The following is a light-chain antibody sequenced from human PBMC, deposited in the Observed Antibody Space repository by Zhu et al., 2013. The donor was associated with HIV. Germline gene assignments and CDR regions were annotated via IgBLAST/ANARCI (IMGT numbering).Light chain of an antibody. V-gene: IGKV1-9*01. CDR3: QQYSDYSVT. CDR2: AAS. CDR1: QDISTY. Sequence: DIQMTQSPSSLSASVGDRVTVTCRASQDISTYLAWYQQKPGKAPNLLIYAASTLQSGVPSRFSASGSGTQFTLTITGLQPDDFATYYCQQYSDYSVTFGGGTKVEMK. J-gene: IGKJ4*01.